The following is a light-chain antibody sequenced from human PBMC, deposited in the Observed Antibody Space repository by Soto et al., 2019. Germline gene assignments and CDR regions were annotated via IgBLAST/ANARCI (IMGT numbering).Light chain of an antibody. CDR2: QIS. J-gene: IGKJ1*01. CDR3: MQFAHFPRT. V-gene: IGKV2-24*01. CDR1: QSLVYSDGNTY. Sequence: DVVLTQTPLSSPVTLGQPASISCRSSQSLVYSDGNTYLSWLQQRPGQPPRRLIYQISNRFSGVPDRFSGRGAGTDFTLKISRVEAEDVGVYYCMQFAHFPRTFGQGTKVEI.